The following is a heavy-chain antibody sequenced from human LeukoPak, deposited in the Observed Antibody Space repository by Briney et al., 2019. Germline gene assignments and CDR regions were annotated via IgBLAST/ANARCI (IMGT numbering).Heavy chain of an antibody. Sequence: GGSLRLSCAASGFTFSSYSMNWVRQAPGKGLEWVSSISSSSSYIYYADSVKGRFTISRDNAKNSLYLQMNSLRAEDTAVYYCARAHGDYSDAFDIWGQGTMVTVSS. CDR2: ISSSSSYI. V-gene: IGHV3-21*01. D-gene: IGHD4-17*01. J-gene: IGHJ3*02. CDR3: ARAHGDYSDAFDI. CDR1: GFTFSSYS.